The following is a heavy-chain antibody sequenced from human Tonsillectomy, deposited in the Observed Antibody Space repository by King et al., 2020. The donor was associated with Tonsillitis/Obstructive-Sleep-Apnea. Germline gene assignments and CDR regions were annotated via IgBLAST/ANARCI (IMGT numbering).Heavy chain of an antibody. J-gene: IGHJ6*03. V-gene: IGHV4-59*01. D-gene: IGHD3-3*01. CDR3: ARVPVTYYDFWSGYYSPAYYYYMDV. CDR2: IYYSGST. CDR1: GGSISSYY. Sequence: QLQESGPGLVKPSETLSLTCTVSGGSISSYYWSWIRQPPGKGLEWIGYIYYSGSTNYNPSLKSRVTISVDTCKNQFSLKLSSVTAADPAVYYCARVPVTYYDFWSGYYSPAYYYYMDVWGKGTTVTVSS.